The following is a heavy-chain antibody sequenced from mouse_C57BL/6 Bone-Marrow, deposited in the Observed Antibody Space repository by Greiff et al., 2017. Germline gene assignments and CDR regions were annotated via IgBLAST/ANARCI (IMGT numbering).Heavy chain of an antibody. V-gene: IGHV1-53*01. CDR2: INPSNGGT. Sequence: QVQLKQPGTELVKPGASVKLSCKASGYTFTSYGMHWVKQRPGHGLEWIGNINPSNGGTNYNEKFKSKDTLTVDKSSSTAYMQLSSLTSEDSAVYFCARSLITSEGAMDYWGQGTSVTVSS. CDR3: ARSLITSEGAMDY. J-gene: IGHJ4*01. CDR1: GYTFTSYG. D-gene: IGHD1-2*01.